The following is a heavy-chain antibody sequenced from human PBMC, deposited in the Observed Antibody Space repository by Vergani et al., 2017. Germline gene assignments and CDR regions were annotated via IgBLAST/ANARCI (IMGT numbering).Heavy chain of an antibody. CDR2: IYYSGGT. CDR1: GGSISSSSYY. CDR3: ASPPISSSWYVGNY. Sequence: QLQLQESGPGLVKPSETLSLTCTVSGGSISSSSYYWGWIRQPPGKGLEWIGSIYYSGGTYYNPSLKSRVTISVDTSKNQFSLKLSSVTAADTAVYYCASPPISSSWYVGNYWGQGTLVTVSS. V-gene: IGHV4-39*07. J-gene: IGHJ4*02. D-gene: IGHD6-13*01.